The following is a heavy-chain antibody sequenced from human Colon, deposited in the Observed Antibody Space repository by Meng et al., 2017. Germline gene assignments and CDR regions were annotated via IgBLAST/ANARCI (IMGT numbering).Heavy chain of an antibody. Sequence: VPLEESGHGLVKPSQILDLTCTVSGGSISSGGFYWSWIRQHPGTGLEWIGYIYYSGSTYYNPSLRSRVAISIDTSKNQFSLKLTSVTAADTAVYFCARTNYGDYNWFDHWGQGTLVTVSS. CDR3: ARTNYGDYNWFDH. V-gene: IGHV4-31*03. D-gene: IGHD4-17*01. CDR2: IYYSGST. J-gene: IGHJ5*02. CDR1: GGSISSGGFY.